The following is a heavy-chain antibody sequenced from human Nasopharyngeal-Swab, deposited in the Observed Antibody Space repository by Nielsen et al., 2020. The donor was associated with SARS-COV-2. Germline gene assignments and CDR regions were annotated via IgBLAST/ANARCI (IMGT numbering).Heavy chain of an antibody. V-gene: IGHV3-23*01. Sequence: GESLKISCAASGFTFSSYTMSWVRQAPGKGLEWVSTISGSAGSTYYTNSVKGRFTISRDNAKNSLYLQMNSLRDEDTAVYYCASVRIFGVVMNDYWGQGTLVTVSS. CDR2: ISGSAGST. J-gene: IGHJ4*02. CDR1: GFTFSSYT. D-gene: IGHD3-3*02. CDR3: ASVRIFGVVMNDY.